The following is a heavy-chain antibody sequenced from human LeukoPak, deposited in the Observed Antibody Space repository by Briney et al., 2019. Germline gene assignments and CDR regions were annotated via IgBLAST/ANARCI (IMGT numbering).Heavy chain of an antibody. Sequence: PGGSLGLSCAASGFNFYDYGMSWLRQAPGKGLEWGSGINRNGGSTGYADSVKGRFTISRDNAQNSLYLQMNSLRAEDTALYYCARDVDYYDSSGYYGPYYFDYWGQGTLVTVSS. CDR3: ARDVDYYDSSGYYGPYYFDY. J-gene: IGHJ4*02. CDR1: GFNFYDYG. V-gene: IGHV3-20*04. D-gene: IGHD3-22*01. CDR2: INRNGGST.